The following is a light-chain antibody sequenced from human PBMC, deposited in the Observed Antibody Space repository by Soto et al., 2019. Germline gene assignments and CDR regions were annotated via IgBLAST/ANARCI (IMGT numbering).Light chain of an antibody. Sequence: QSALTQPASVSGSPGQSITISCTGTSSDVGGYNYVSWYQQYPGKAPKLMIYDVSYRPSGVSNRFSGSKSGNTASLTISGLQAEDEADYYRTSYTTTSALEVFGGGTKLTVL. CDR3: TSYTTTSALEV. CDR1: SSDVGGYNY. CDR2: DVS. J-gene: IGLJ2*01. V-gene: IGLV2-14*01.